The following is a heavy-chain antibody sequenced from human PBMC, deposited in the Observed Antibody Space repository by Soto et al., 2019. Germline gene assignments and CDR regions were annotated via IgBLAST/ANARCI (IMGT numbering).Heavy chain of an antibody. CDR1: GFSFSDNY. Sequence: GGSLRLSCRASGFSFSDNYMKWIRQAPGKGLEWVSSISETGSTKDSADSVKGRFTVSRDNSKNTMFLQMNNLRAEDTAIYYCAREKGRWSFGQYSSYHVMDVWGRGTTVTVSS. CDR2: ISETGSTK. D-gene: IGHD1-26*01. CDR3: AREKGRWSFGQYSSYHVMDV. V-gene: IGHV3-11*01. J-gene: IGHJ6*02.